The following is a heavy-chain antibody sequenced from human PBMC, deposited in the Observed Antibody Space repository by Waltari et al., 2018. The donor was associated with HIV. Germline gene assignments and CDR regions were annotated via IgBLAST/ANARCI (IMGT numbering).Heavy chain of an antibody. Sequence: EVQLVASGGGLIQPGGSLSLSCTVSGCTFSGYEMNWVRQAPGKGLEWISYISSSGSTTYYADSVKGRFTISRDNADNSLYLQMNSLRAEDTAVYYCASGFTLDQWGQGTLITVSS. V-gene: IGHV3-48*03. CDR1: GCTFSGYE. CDR3: ASGFTLDQ. D-gene: IGHD2-15*01. J-gene: IGHJ4*02. CDR2: ISSSGSTT.